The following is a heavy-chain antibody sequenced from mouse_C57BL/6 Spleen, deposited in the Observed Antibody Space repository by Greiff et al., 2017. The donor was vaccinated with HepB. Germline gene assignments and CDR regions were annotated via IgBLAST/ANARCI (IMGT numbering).Heavy chain of an antibody. CDR2: IYPGSGST. Sequence: QVQLQQPGAELVKPGASVKMSCKASGYTFTSYWITWVKQRPGQGLEWIGDIYPGSGSTNYNEKFKSKATLTVDTSSSTAYMQLSSLTSEDSAVYYCARRELGKGWGFAYWGQGTLVTVSA. CDR3: ARRELGKGWGFAY. V-gene: IGHV1-55*01. J-gene: IGHJ3*01. CDR1: GYTFTSYW. D-gene: IGHD4-1*01.